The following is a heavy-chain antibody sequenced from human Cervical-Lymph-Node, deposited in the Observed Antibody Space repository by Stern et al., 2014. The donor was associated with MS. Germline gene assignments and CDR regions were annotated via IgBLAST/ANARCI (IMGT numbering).Heavy chain of an antibody. D-gene: IGHD6-13*01. CDR3: ARMAYSNIYYAGLDI. CDR2: IDPDRGGT. V-gene: IGHV1-2*02. J-gene: IGHJ3*02. Sequence: VQLVESGAEVKKPGASVKVSCTAAGYIFTAYYIHWLRKAPGQGLVWLGWIDPDRGGTNYAQKFQGRVTMTRDTSISTAYMELTSPTSDDTAVYYCARMAYSNIYYAGLDIWGQGTMVTVSS. CDR1: GYIFTAYY.